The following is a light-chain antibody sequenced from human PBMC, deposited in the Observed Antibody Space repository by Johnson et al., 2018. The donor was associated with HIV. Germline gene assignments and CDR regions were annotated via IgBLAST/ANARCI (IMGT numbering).Light chain of an antibody. V-gene: IGLV1-51*01. CDR3: ATWDSSLSAYV. J-gene: IGLJ1*01. CDR1: SSNIGKNY. CDR2: DND. Sequence: HSVLTQPPSVSAAPRQKVTISCSGSSSNIGKNYVSWYRHLPGTAPKLLIYDNDKRPSGIPDRFSASKSGSSATLGITGLQTGDEDDYYCATWDSSLSAYVVGTGTKVTAL.